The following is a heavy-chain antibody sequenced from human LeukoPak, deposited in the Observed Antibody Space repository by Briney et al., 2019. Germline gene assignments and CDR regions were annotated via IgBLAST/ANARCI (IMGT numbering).Heavy chain of an antibody. V-gene: IGHV4-4*07. J-gene: IGHJ5*02. D-gene: IGHD1-14*01. Sequence: SETLSLTCAVSGGSISSYYWSWIRQPAGKGLEWIGRIYISGSTNYNPSLKSRVTMSVDTSKNQFSLKLSSVTAADTAVYYCARVSGYPNQFDPWGQGTLVTVSS. CDR1: GGSISSYY. CDR3: ARVSGYPNQFDP. CDR2: IYISGST.